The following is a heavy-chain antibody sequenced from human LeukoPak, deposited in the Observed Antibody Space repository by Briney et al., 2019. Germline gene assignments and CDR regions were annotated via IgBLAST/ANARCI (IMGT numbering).Heavy chain of an antibody. V-gene: IGHV4-4*07. CDR3: ARDSYYDSSGYFWFDP. J-gene: IGHJ5*02. D-gene: IGHD3-22*01. Sequence: SETLSLTCTVSGGSISSYYWSWIRQPAGKGLEWIGRIYTSGSTNYNPSLKGRVTMSVDTSKNQFSLKLSSVTAADTAVYYCARDSYYDSSGYFWFDPWGQGTLVTVSS. CDR1: GGSISSYY. CDR2: IYTSGST.